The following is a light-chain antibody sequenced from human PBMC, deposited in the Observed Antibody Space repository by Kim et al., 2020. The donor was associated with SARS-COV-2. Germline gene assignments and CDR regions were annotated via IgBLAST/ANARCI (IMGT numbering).Light chain of an antibody. V-gene: IGLV6-57*01. J-gene: IGLJ2*01. CDR1: IGNIASNY. CDR2: DDN. Sequence: GKTVTISCTRSIGNIASNYVQWYQQRPGSSPTTVIYDDNQRPSGVPDRFSGSIDSSSNSASLTISGLEAEDEADYYCQSYGSSNQVFGGGTQLTVL. CDR3: QSYGSSNQV.